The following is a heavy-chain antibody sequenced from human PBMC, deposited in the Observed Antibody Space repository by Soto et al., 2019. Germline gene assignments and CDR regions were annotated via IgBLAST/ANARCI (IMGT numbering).Heavy chain of an antibody. CDR3: ARVERSDIYDSSQFDY. J-gene: IGHJ4*02. CDR1: GFTFSSYG. D-gene: IGHD3-22*01. V-gene: IGHV3-30*03. Sequence: GGSLRLSCAASGFTFSSYGMHWVRQAPGKGLEWVAVISYDGSNKYYADSVKGRFTISRDNSKNTLYLQMNSLRAEDTAVYYCARVERSDIYDSSQFDYWGQGTLVTV. CDR2: ISYDGSNK.